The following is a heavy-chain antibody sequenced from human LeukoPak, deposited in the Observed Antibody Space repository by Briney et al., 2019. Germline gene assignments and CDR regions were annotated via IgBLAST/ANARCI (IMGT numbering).Heavy chain of an antibody. V-gene: IGHV4-4*07. D-gene: IGHD2-2*01. CDR2: IFTSGIT. CDR1: GGSFNNYY. J-gene: IGHJ6*03. Sequence: SETLSLTCTVSGGSFNNYYWSWIRQPAGKGLEWIGRIFTSGITNYNPSLKSRITMSVDTSKNQFSLRLGSVTPADTAIYYCARGDGGYCGTTNCYSRYYMDVWGKGTTVTVSS. CDR3: ARGDGGYCGTTNCYSRYYMDV.